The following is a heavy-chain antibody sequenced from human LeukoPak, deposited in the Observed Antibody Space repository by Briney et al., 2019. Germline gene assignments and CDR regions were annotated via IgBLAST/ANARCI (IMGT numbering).Heavy chain of an antibody. V-gene: IGHV3-9*03. D-gene: IGHD5-24*01. CDR2: ISWNSGSI. J-gene: IGHJ3*02. CDR3: AKARREMATGDHDAFDI. Sequence: GRSLRLSCAASGFTFDDYAMHWVRQAPGKGLEWVSGISWNSGSIAYADSVKGRFTIARDNAKKSLYLQMNILGAEDMALYYCAKARREMATGDHDAFDIWGQGTMVTVSS. CDR1: GFTFDDYA.